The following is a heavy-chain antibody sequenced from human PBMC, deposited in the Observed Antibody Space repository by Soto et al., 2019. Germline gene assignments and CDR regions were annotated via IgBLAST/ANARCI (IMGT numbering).Heavy chain of an antibody. CDR2: INHSGST. Sequence: PSETLSLTCAVYGGSFSGYYWSWIRQPPGKGLEWIGEINHSGSTNYNPSLKSRVTISVDTSKNQFSLKLSSVTAADTAVYYCARGKLLGYYFDYWGQGTLVTVSS. D-gene: IGHD3-10*01. V-gene: IGHV4-34*01. CDR3: ARGKLLGYYFDY. J-gene: IGHJ4*02. CDR1: GGSFSGYY.